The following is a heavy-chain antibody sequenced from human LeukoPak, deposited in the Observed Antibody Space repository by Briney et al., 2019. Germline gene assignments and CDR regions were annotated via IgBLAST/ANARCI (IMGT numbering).Heavy chain of an antibody. D-gene: IGHD3-9*01. V-gene: IGHV4-4*02. CDR1: GGSISTTHW. J-gene: IGHJ4*02. Sequence: PSGTLSLTCAVSGGSISTTHWWTWVRQPPGQGLEWIGEIYHSGSTNYNPSLKSRVTISVDKSKNQFSLKLSSVTAADGAVYYCARKDFDSLLYDYWGRGTLVTVSS. CDR3: ARKDFDSLLYDY. CDR2: IYHSGST.